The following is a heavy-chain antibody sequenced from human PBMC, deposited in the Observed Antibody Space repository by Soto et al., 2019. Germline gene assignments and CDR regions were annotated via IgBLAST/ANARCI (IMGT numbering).Heavy chain of an antibody. CDR2: INAGNGNT. CDR1: GYTFTSYA. J-gene: IGHJ4*02. D-gene: IGHD5-12*01. CDR3: ATSLPDIVATRTGYYFDF. V-gene: IGHV1-3*01. Sequence: ASVKVSCKASGYTFTSYAMHWVRQAPGQRLEWMGWINAGNGNTKYSQKFQGRVTITRDTSASTAYMELSSLRSEDTAVYYCATSLPDIVATRTGYYFDFWGQGTLVTVSS.